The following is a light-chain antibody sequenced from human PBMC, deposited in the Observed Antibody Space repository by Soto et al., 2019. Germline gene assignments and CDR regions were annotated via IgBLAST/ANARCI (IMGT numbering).Light chain of an antibody. J-gene: IGKJ3*01. V-gene: IGKV1-39*01. Sequence: DIHMTQSPSSLSASVGDTVALAGLASQSLDNYLKWYQQKPGKAPGLLIYAAYTLQSGVPSRFSGSGSVTDFTLNISSLQPEGFATYYCQQYLRPPLTFGPGTKVDIK. CDR3: QQYLRPPLT. CDR2: AAY. CDR1: QSLDNY.